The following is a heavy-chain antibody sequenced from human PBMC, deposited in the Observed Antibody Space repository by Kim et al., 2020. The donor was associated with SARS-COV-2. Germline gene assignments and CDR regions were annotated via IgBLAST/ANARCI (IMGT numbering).Heavy chain of an antibody. CDR3: ARGHYYYGSGSYKIKNYFDY. V-gene: IGHV4-34*01. J-gene: IGHJ4*02. D-gene: IGHD3-10*01. Sequence: RVTISVDTSKNQFSLKLSSVTAADTAVYYCARGHYYYGSGSYKIKNYFDYWGQGTLVTVSS.